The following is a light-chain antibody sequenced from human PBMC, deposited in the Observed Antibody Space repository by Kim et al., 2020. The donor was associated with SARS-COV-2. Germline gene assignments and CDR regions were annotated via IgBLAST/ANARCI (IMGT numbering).Light chain of an antibody. Sequence: SVDPGQKAAITCSGDKLGDKYVSWYQQKSGQSPVLIVYQDSKRPSGIPGRFSASTSGITATLTISGTQALDEADYFCQAWDTSTAVFGGGTQLTVL. CDR1: KLGDKY. CDR2: QDS. V-gene: IGLV3-1*01. CDR3: QAWDTSTAV. J-gene: IGLJ3*02.